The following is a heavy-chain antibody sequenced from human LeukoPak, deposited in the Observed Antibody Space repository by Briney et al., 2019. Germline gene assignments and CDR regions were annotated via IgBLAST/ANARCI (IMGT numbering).Heavy chain of an antibody. CDR2: ITPSGADS. CDR3: STDSSGGKDDY. Sequence: GGSLRLSCAASGFTFSDYPMHWVRQAPGKGLEYVAAITPSGADSYYANFVKGRFTSSRDNSKNTLYLQLGSLGADDVAVYYCSTDSSGGKDDYWGQGTLSPSPQ. CDR1: GFTFSDYP. V-gene: IGHV3-64*01. J-gene: IGHJ4*02. D-gene: IGHD6-19*01.